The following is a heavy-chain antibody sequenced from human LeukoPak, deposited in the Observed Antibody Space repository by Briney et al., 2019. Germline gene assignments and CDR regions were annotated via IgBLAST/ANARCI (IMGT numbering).Heavy chain of an antibody. J-gene: IGHJ4*02. CDR2: ISSSGSTI. Sequence: GGSLRLSCAASGFTFSSYEMNWVRQAPGKGLEWVSYISSSGSTIYYADSVKGRFTISRDNSKNTLYLQMNSLRAEDTAVYYCARGHKKMVRRTYYFDYWGQGTLVTVSS. CDR3: ARGHKKMVRRTYYFDY. V-gene: IGHV3-48*03. CDR1: GFTFSSYE. D-gene: IGHD3-10*01.